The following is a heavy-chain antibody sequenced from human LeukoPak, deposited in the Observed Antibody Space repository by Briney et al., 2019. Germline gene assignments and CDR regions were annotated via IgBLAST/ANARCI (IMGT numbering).Heavy chain of an antibody. V-gene: IGHV3-48*01. Sequence: GGSLRLSCTGSGFTSSNYIMNWVRQAPGKGLEWLSYISGSSSIISYADSVRGRFTISRDNAKNSLYLQMSSLRAEDTALYYCASRSSVAASGPGWGQGTLVTVSS. CDR2: ISGSSSII. CDR1: GFTSSNYI. J-gene: IGHJ4*02. CDR3: ASRSSVAASGPG. D-gene: IGHD2-15*01.